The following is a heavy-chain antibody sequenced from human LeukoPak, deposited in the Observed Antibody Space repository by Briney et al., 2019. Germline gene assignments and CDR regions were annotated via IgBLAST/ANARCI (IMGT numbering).Heavy chain of an antibody. V-gene: IGHV3-7*01. Sequence: GGSLRLSCEVSGFTFTDYWMNWVRQAPGKGPEWVASIRQDGSEKTYVDSVKGRFTISRDNTKNSLSLQLNGLRAEDTAVYYCARDGTAAGLYFDSWGQVTLVTVSS. CDR2: IRQDGSEK. CDR3: ARDGTAAGLYFDS. J-gene: IGHJ4*01. D-gene: IGHD6-13*01. CDR1: GFTFTDYW.